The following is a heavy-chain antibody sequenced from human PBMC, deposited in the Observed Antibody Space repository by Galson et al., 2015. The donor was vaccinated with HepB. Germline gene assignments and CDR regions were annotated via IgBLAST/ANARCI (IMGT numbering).Heavy chain of an antibody. CDR2: IIPIFGTA. J-gene: IGHJ6*02. Sequence: SVKVSCKASGGTFSNYAISWVRQAPGQGLEWMGGIIPIFGTANYAQKFQGRVTITADESTSTAYMELSSLRSEDTAVYYCARGGEDYGVYYYYYYGMDVWGQGTTVTVSS. CDR3: ARGGEDYGVYYYYYYGMDV. D-gene: IGHD4-17*01. V-gene: IGHV1-69*13. CDR1: GGTFSNYA.